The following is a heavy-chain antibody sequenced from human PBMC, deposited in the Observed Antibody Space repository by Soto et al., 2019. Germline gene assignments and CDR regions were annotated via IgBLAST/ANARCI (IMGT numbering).Heavy chain of an antibody. Sequence: QVQLQESGSRLVRPSQTLSLTCSVSRGSVSSGGYSWSWIRQAPGKGLEWIGFISPSGSPAYNPSLKSGGSIAVDKANNQISLELSSVTAADTAVYYCNRGVLAWGPGTLVTVS. CDR3: NRGVLA. CDR2: ISPSGSP. J-gene: IGHJ5*02. D-gene: IGHD2-8*01. CDR1: RGSVSSGGYS. V-gene: IGHV4-30-2*01.